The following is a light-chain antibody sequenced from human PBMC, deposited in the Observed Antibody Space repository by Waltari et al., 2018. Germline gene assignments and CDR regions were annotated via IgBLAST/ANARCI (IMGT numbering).Light chain of an antibody. J-gene: IGKJ1*01. CDR1: QSISRY. V-gene: IGKV1-39*01. CDR2: IAS. Sequence: DIQMTQSPSSLSASVGDRVSITCRASQSISRYLNWYQQKPGNAPKLLIYIASTLQSGVPSRFSGSGSGTDFTLTINTLQPEDIGTYYCQQSFSFPPTFGQGTKVEI. CDR3: QQSFSFPPT.